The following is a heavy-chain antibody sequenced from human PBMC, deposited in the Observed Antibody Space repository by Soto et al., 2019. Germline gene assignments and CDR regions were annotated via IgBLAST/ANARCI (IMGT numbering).Heavy chain of an antibody. V-gene: IGHV1-3*01. J-gene: IGHJ3*02. CDR3: ARAVSLDAFDI. D-gene: IGHD2-8*01. CDR2: INASNGNT. CDR1: GYTFTSYA. Sequence: GASVKVSCKASGYTFTSYAMHWVRQAPGQRLEWMGWINASNGNTKYSQKFQGRVTITRDTSASTAYMELSSLRSEDTAVYYCARAVSLDAFDIWGQGTMVTVSS.